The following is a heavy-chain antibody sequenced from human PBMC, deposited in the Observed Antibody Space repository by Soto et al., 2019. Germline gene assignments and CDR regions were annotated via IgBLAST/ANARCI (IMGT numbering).Heavy chain of an antibody. D-gene: IGHD6-13*01. Sequence: QTLSLTCAISGDSVSSNSAAWNWIRQSPSRSLEWLGRTYYRSKWYNEYAVSVKSRITITPDTSQNELSLQLNSVTPEGTAVYYCARDPLLYSRSWLPSVDRYYCCGMDVCGQGTTVTVSS. CDR3: ARDPLLYSRSWLPSVDRYYCCGMDV. J-gene: IGHJ6*02. CDR2: TYYRSKWYN. V-gene: IGHV6-1*01. CDR1: GDSVSSNSAA.